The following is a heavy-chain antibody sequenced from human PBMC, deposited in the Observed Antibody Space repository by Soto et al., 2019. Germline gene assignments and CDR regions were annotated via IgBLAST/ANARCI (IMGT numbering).Heavy chain of an antibody. J-gene: IGHJ1*01. CDR3: ARPHCSGGSCYSYEYFQH. Sequence: ASVKVSCKASGYTFTSYYMHWVRQAPGQGLEWMGIINPSGGSTSYAQKFQGRVTMTRDTSTSTVYMELSSLRSEDTAVYYCARPHCSGGSCYSYEYFQHWGQGTLVTSPQ. D-gene: IGHD2-15*01. V-gene: IGHV1-46*03. CDR2: INPSGGST. CDR1: GYTFTSYY.